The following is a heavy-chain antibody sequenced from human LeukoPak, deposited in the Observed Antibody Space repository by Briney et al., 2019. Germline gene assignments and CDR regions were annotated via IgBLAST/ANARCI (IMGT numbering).Heavy chain of an antibody. CDR1: GFTFSSYG. J-gene: IGHJ5*02. V-gene: IGHV3-30*18. CDR2: ISYDGSNK. CDR3: AKSIVQQWLDLRWFDP. Sequence: PGGSLRLSCAASGFTFSSYGMHWVRQAPGKGLEWVAVISYDGSNKYYADSVKGRFTISRDNSKNTLYLQMNSLGAEDTAVYYCAKSIVQQWLDLRWFDPWGQGTLVTVSS. D-gene: IGHD6-19*01.